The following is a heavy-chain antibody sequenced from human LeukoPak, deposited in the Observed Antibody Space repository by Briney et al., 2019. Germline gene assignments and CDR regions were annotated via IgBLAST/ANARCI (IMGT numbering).Heavy chain of an antibody. V-gene: IGHV3-23*01. J-gene: IGHJ4*02. CDR1: GFTFSSYA. Sequence: PGGSLRLSCVPSGFTFSSYATSWVRQAPGKGLEWVSAISGSGGSTYYADSVKGRFTISRDNSKNTLYLQMNSLRAEDTAVYYCSKGLYDSSGDYYGLGYWGQGTLVTVSS. CDR2: ISGSGGST. CDR3: SKGLYDSSGDYYGLGY. D-gene: IGHD3-22*01.